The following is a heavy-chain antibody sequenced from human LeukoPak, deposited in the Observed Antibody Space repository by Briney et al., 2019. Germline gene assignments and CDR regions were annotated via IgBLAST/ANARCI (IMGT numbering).Heavy chain of an antibody. Sequence: EASVKVSCKASGNTFTEYYIHWVRQAPGQGLEYMGWINPNNGDTNYEPKFQGRVTMTRGTSINTAYMELSRLGSDDTAVYFCARGYIAADDNSWGQGTLVTVSS. V-gene: IGHV1-2*02. CDR2: INPNNGDT. CDR3: ARGYIAADDNS. CDR1: GNTFTEYY. J-gene: IGHJ5*02. D-gene: IGHD6-13*01.